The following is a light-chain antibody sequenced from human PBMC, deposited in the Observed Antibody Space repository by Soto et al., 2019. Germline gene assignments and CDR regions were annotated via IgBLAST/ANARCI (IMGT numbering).Light chain of an antibody. CDR2: KAS. V-gene: IGKV1-5*03. J-gene: IGKJ4*01. CDR1: QSIGGW. Sequence: DIQMTQSPSTLSASVGDRVTITCRASQSIGGWLAWYQQKPGKAPNLLVYKASTLESGVPSRFSGSGSGTDFTLIISTLQPDVLATYYCQQYHSFPVILGGGTKVDIK. CDR3: QQYHSFPVI.